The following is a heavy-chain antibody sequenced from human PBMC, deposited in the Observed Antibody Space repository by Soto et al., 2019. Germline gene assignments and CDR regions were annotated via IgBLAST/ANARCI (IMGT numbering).Heavy chain of an antibody. Sequence: PSETLSLTCTVSGGSISSSSYYWGWIRQPPGKGLEWIGSIYYSGSTYYNPSLKSRVTISVDTSKNQFSLKLSSVTAADTAVYYCASQEDLSGHDLALNWFDPWGQGTLVTVSS. CDR1: GGSISSSSYY. CDR3: ASQEDLSGHDLALNWFDP. D-gene: IGHD5-12*01. V-gene: IGHV4-39*01. CDR2: IYYSGST. J-gene: IGHJ5*02.